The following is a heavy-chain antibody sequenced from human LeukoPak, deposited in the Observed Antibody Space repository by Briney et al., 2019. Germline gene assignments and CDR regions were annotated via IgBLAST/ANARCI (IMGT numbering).Heavy chain of an antibody. CDR2: INHSGSN. CDR1: GYSIRSSNW. CDR3: ARGKNYYGSGSYYNAKPRPLNWFDH. V-gene: IGHV4-28*03. J-gene: IGHJ5*02. Sequence: SDTLSLTCAVSGYSIRSSNWWGWIRPTPGKGLEWIGEINHSGSNNYNPSLKTQVTISVDTSKNHSSLKLSSVTAADTAVYYCARGKNYYGSGSYYNAKPRPLNWFDHWGQGTLVTVSS. D-gene: IGHD3-10*01.